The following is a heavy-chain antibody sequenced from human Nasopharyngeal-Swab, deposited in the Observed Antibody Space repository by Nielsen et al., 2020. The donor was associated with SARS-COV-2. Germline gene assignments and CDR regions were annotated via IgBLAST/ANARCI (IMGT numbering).Heavy chain of an antibody. D-gene: IGHD3-10*01. CDR3: ARAAPGSGSSSDY. J-gene: IGHJ4*02. V-gene: IGHV3-21*01. CDR2: ISSSSSYI. CDR1: GFTFSSYS. Sequence: GGSLRLSCAASGFTFSSYSMNWVRQAPGKGLEWVSSISSSSSYIYYADSVKGRFTISRDNAKNSLYLQMNSPRAADTAVYYCARAAPGSGSSSDYWGQGTLVTVSS.